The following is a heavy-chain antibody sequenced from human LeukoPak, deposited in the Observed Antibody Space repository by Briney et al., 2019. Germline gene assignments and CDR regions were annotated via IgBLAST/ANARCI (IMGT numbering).Heavy chain of an antibody. V-gene: IGHV3-23*01. CDR2: ISSSGGRT. Sequence: PGGSLRLSCAASGFTFSSYAMSWVRQAPGKGLEWVSAISSSGGRTYYADSVKGRFTISRDNSKNTLYLQLNSLRAEDTAVYYCAKDTPDDIAVAAPYFDYWGQGTLVTVSS. J-gene: IGHJ4*02. D-gene: IGHD6-19*01. CDR1: GFTFSSYA. CDR3: AKDTPDDIAVAAPYFDY.